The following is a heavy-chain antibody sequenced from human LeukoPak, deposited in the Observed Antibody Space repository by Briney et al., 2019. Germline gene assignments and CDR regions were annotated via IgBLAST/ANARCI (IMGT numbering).Heavy chain of an antibody. CDR1: GYTFTGYY. Sequence: ASVKVSCKASGYTFTGYYMHWVRQAPGQGLEWMGWINSNSSGTNYAQKFQGRVTMTRDTSISTAYMELSRLRSDDTAVYYCASYSGSYSSDFDYWGQGTLVTVSS. J-gene: IGHJ4*02. D-gene: IGHD1-26*01. CDR3: ASYSGSYSSDFDY. CDR2: INSNSSGT. V-gene: IGHV1-2*02.